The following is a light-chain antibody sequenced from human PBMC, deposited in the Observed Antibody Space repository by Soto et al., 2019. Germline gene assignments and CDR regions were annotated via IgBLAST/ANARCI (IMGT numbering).Light chain of an antibody. Sequence: EIVMTQSPATLSVSPGETATLSCRASQSVAGNLAWYQQKPGQPPRLLIYGVSTRATGVPARFSGSGSETDFSLSIISLQIEDFALYYCQQSTTWPPLTFGGGTKVEIK. CDR1: QSVAGN. J-gene: IGKJ4*01. CDR2: GVS. CDR3: QQSTTWPPLT. V-gene: IGKV3-15*01.